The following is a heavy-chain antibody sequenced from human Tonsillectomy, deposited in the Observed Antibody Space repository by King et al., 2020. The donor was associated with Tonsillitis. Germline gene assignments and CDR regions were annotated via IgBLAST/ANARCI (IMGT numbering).Heavy chain of an antibody. J-gene: IGHJ4*02. CDR1: GFTFNDYA. CDR3: AKDHYAEGGPAAHFDY. V-gene: IGHV3-9*01. CDR2: ISWNSGSV. D-gene: IGHD2-2*01. Sequence: VQLVESGGGLVQPDRSLRLSCAASGFTFNDYAMHWVRQAPGKGPEWVSRISWNSGSVVYADSVKGRFIISRDNAKSSLYLQMNSLTPEDTALYYCAKDHYAEGGPAAHFDYWGQGTLVTVSS.